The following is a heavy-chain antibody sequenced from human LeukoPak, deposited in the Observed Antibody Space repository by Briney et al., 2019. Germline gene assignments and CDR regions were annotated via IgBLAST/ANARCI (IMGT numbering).Heavy chain of an antibody. J-gene: IGHJ4*02. Sequence: SETLSHTCAVYGGYLSDYYWRWIRQPPRKGLDWVGEINHSGSTNYNPSLKSRVTISVDTPKTQFSLKLSSVTAADTAVYYCARVGYYYDSSGYTDYWGQGTLVTVSS. D-gene: IGHD3-22*01. CDR2: INHSGST. CDR3: ARVGYYYDSSGYTDY. CDR1: GGYLSDYY. V-gene: IGHV4-34*01.